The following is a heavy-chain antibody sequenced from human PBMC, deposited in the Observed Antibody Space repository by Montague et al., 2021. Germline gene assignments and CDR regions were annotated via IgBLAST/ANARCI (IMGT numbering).Heavy chain of an antibody. J-gene: IGHJ4*02. D-gene: IGHD6-19*01. CDR2: ISHTEST. CDR3: TRGEVAVTGINY. CDR1: GGSLSGYI. Sequence: SETLSLTCAVYGGSLSGYIWRWILQHPGGDLEWIGQISHTESTSYNPSLKSRVTMSVDTSENHVSLMLSSVTAADTAVYYCTRGEVAVTGINYWGQGALVTVSS. V-gene: IGHV4-34*01.